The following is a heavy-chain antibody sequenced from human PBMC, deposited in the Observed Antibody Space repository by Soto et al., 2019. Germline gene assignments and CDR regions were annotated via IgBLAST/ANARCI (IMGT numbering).Heavy chain of an antibody. D-gene: IGHD3-10*01. J-gene: IGHJ4*01. CDR1: GGSISSGGYS. CDR3: ARDGTGDYGSGSSNYYDY. Sequence: PSETLSLTCAVSGGSISSGGYSWSWIRQPPGKGLEWIGFIYHGGSTYYNPSLKSRATISVDTSENQFSLKLSSVTAADTAVYFCARDGTGDYGSGSSNYYDYWSQGALVTVSS. V-gene: IGHV4-30-2*05. CDR2: IYHGGST.